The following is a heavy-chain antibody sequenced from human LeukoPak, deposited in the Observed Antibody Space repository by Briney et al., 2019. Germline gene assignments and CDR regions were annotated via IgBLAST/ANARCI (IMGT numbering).Heavy chain of an antibody. CDR2: LYSGGTT. Sequence: PGGSLRLSCAASGFTVSSNYMSWVRQAPGEGLEWVSALYSGGTTYYADSVKGRFTISRDSAKNSLYLQMNSLRAEDTAVYYCAREAYCGGDCSVDYWGQGTLVTVSS. CDR3: AREAYCGGDCSVDY. D-gene: IGHD2-21*02. J-gene: IGHJ4*02. CDR1: GFTVSSNY. V-gene: IGHV3-53*01.